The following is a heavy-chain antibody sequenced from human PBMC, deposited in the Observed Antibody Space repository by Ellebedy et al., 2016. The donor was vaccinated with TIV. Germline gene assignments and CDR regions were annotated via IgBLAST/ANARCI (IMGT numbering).Heavy chain of an antibody. D-gene: IGHD6-13*01. J-gene: IGHJ6*02. CDR2: ISGTGGTT. CDR1: GFTFSSYA. Sequence: GESLKISCAASGFTFSSYAMTWVRQAPGKGLEWVSAISGTGGTTYYTDSVRGRFTISSDNSKNTLHLHMNSLRAKDTAVYYCAKARSPLIAATGMVAVGYGLDVWGQGTTVTVSS. CDR3: AKARSPLIAATGMVAVGYGLDV. V-gene: IGHV3-23*01.